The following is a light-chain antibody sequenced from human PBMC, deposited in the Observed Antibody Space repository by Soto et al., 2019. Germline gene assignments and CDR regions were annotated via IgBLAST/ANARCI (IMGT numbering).Light chain of an antibody. CDR1: QSISSW. V-gene: IGKV1-5*01. CDR2: DAF. CDR3: QHYNSSTST. J-gene: IGKJ1*01. Sequence: DIQMTQSPSTLSASVGDRVTITCRASQSISSWLAWNQQKPGKAPKLLIYDAFSLEHGGPSRFSGRGSVTEFTLTISSLQPDDFATYYCQHYNSSTSTFGQGTKVEIK.